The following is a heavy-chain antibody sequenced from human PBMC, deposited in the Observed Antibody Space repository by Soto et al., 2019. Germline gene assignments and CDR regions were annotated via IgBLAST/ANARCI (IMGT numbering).Heavy chain of an antibody. J-gene: IGHJ4*02. Sequence: EVKLLESGGGLVQPGGSLRLSCAASGFTFSSYAMIWVRQAPGKGLEWVSIIGVGGGDRYYPESVKGRFTISRDNSRDTLYLEMNSLRDEDTAGYYCARIWLGDSVWGQGTMVTVCS. CDR3: ARIWLGDSV. CDR1: GFTFSSYA. CDR2: IGVGGGDR. D-gene: IGHD3-22*01. V-gene: IGHV3-23*01.